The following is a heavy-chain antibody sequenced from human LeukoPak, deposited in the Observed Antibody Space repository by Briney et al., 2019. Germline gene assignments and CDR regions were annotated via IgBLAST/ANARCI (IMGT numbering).Heavy chain of an antibody. Sequence: PGGSLRLSCAASGFTFSSYSMNWVRQAPGKGLEWVSYVSSSPTTRYYADSVKGRFTISRDNSKNTLYLQMNSLRADDTALYYCAKGVEMASIDYFDYWGQGTLVTVSS. J-gene: IGHJ4*02. V-gene: IGHV3-48*01. D-gene: IGHD5-24*01. CDR2: VSSSPTTR. CDR1: GFTFSSYS. CDR3: AKGVEMASIDYFDY.